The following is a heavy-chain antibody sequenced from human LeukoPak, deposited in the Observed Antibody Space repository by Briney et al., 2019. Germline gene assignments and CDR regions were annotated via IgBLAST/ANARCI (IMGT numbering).Heavy chain of an antibody. J-gene: IGHJ4*02. Sequence: PSETLSLTCTVSGGSMRSYYWSWIRQPPGKGLEWIGYIYYRGSTDYNPSLKSRVTISVDTSKNQFSLKLRSVTAADTALYYCARDRDGYNRFDYWGQGTLVTVSS. CDR3: ARDRDGYNRFDY. D-gene: IGHD5-24*01. V-gene: IGHV4-59*01. CDR1: GGSMRSYY. CDR2: IYYRGST.